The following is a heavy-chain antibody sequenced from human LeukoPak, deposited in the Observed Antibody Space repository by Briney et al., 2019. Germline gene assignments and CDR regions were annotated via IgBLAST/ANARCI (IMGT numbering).Heavy chain of an antibody. CDR2: ISYDGSNK. CDR3: ARDTVSSSWYYFDY. CDR1: GFTFSSYA. V-gene: IGHV3-30*04. Sequence: GRSLRLSCTASGFTFSSYAMHWVRQAPGKGLVWVAVISYDGSNKYYADSVKGRFTISRDNSKNTLYLQMNSLRAEDTAVYYCARDTVSSSWYYFDYWGQGTLVTVSS. D-gene: IGHD6-13*01. J-gene: IGHJ4*02.